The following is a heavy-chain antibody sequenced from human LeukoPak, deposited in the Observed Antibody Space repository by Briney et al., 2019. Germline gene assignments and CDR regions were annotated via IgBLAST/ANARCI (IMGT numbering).Heavy chain of an antibody. J-gene: IGHJ6*02. Sequence: GGSLRLSCAASGFTFSSNTMSWVRQAPGKGLEWVSAISGSGGSTYYADSVKGRFTISRDNSKNTLYLQMNSLRAEDTAVYYCAKGAIAARPNYYYYYGMDVWGQGTTVTVSS. CDR3: AKGAIAARPNYYYYYGMDV. CDR1: GFTFSSNT. V-gene: IGHV3-23*01. D-gene: IGHD6-6*01. CDR2: ISGSGGST.